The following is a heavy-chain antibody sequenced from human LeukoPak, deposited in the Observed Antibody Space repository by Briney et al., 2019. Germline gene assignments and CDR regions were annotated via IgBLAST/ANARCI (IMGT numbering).Heavy chain of an antibody. D-gene: IGHD3-10*01. Sequence: PGGSLRLSCAASGFTFSSYEINWVRQAPGKGLDWVSYISISGNTIYYADSVKGRFTISRYKAKNSLYLQMNSLRAEDTALYYCAKLGEENYFDYWGQGTLVTVSS. V-gene: IGHV3-48*03. CDR2: ISISGNTI. CDR3: AKLGEENYFDY. CDR1: GFTFSSYE. J-gene: IGHJ4*02.